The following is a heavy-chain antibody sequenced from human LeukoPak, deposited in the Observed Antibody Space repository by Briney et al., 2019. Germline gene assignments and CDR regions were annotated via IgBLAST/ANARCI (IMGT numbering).Heavy chain of an antibody. J-gene: IGHJ4*02. CDR1: GGSISSSSYY. CDR3: ARYDILTGYYFY. D-gene: IGHD3-9*01. Sequence: SETLSLTCTVPGGSISSSSYYWGWIRQPPGKGLEWIGSIYYSGSTYYNPSLKSRVTISVDTSKNQFSLKLSSVTAADTAVYYCARYDILTGYYFYWGQGTLVTVSS. CDR2: IYYSGST. V-gene: IGHV4-39*01.